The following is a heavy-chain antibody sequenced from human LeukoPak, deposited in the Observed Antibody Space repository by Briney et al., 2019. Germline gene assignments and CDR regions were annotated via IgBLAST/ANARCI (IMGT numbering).Heavy chain of an antibody. D-gene: IGHD3-22*01. V-gene: IGHV3-30*03. CDR2: IAYDATKK. Sequence: PGGSLRLSCSASGFTFSTYAMHWVRQAPGKGLEWLGVIAYDATKKYSADSLKGRVTISRDSAKNALYLQMNSLRAEDTAVYYCARVAMIVAKPYDNWGQGTLVTVSS. J-gene: IGHJ4*02. CDR1: GFTFSTYA. CDR3: ARVAMIVAKPYDN.